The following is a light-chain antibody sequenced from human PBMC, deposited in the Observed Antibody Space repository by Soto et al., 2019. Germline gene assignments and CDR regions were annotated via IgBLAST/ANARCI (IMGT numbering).Light chain of an antibody. CDR3: SSYTRSSTWV. CDR1: SSDIGAYRL. J-gene: IGLJ3*02. CDR2: EVS. V-gene: IGLV2-14*01. Sequence: QSALTQPASVSESPGQSITISCTGTSSDIGAYRLVSWYQQHPGKAPKLLIYEVSNRPSGISNRFSGSKSANTASLTISGLQAEDEADYYCSSYTRSSTWVFGGGTKVTVL.